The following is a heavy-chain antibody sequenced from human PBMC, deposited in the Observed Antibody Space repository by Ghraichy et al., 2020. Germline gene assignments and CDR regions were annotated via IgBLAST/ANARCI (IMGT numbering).Heavy chain of an antibody. CDR3: ARGTYSGYDFIDY. CDR1: GDSVSNSGFY. J-gene: IGHJ4*02. D-gene: IGHD5-12*01. V-gene: IGHV4-61*08. Sequence: SETLSLTCTVSGDSVSNSGFYWSWIRQPPGKGLEWIGYIYYSGSTNYNPSLKSRVTISVDTSKNQFSLKLSSVTAADTALYYCARGTYSGYDFIDYWGQGTPVTVSS. CDR2: IYYSGST.